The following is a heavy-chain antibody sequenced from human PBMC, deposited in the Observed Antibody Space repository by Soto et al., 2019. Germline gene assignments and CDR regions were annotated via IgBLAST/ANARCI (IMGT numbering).Heavy chain of an antibody. J-gene: IGHJ4*02. D-gene: IGHD6-13*01. Sequence: SETLSLTCAVSGGSISSSNWWSWVRQPPGKGLEWIGEIYHSGSTNYNPSLKSRVTISVDKSKNQFSLKLSSVTAADTAVYYCARGRAAAGRYFDYWGQGTLVTVSS. V-gene: IGHV4-4*02. CDR2: IYHSGST. CDR1: GGSISSSNW. CDR3: ARGRAAAGRYFDY.